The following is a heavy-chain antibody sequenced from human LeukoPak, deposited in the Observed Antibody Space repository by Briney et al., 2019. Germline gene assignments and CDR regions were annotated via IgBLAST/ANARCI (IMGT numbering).Heavy chain of an antibody. V-gene: IGHV1-46*01. CDR2: INPSGGST. CDR1: GYTFTSYY. Sequence: ASVKVSCKASGYTFTSYYMHWVRQAPGQGLEWMGIINPSGGSTSYAQKFQGRVTMTRDMSTSTVYMELSSLRSEDTAVYYCAREPNHRYGSSGYYRRGVDYWGQGTLVTVSS. J-gene: IGHJ4*02. D-gene: IGHD3-22*01. CDR3: AREPNHRYGSSGYYRRGVDY.